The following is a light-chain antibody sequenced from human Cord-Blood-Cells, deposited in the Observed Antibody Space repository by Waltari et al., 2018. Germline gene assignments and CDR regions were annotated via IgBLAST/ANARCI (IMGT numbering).Light chain of an antibody. Sequence: DIVLTQSTDSLAVSLCERATSNCKSSQSGFYSSTNKNYLAWYQQKPGQPPKLLIYWASTRESGVPDRFSGSGSGTDFTLTISSLQAEDVAVYYCQQYDSTPLTFGPGTKVDIK. CDR2: WAS. J-gene: IGKJ3*01. CDR1: QSGFYSSTNKNY. V-gene: IGKV4-1*01. CDR3: QQYDSTPLT.